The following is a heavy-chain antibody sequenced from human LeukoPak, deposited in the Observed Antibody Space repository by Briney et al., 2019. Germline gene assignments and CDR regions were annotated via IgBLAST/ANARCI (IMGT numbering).Heavy chain of an antibody. CDR2: ITSSGGST. CDR3: VTESTGTLDY. J-gene: IGHJ4*02. V-gene: IGHV3-23*01. CDR1: GFTFSSYA. D-gene: IGHD3-9*01. Sequence: GGSLRLFCVASGFTFSSYAMNWVRQAPGMGLEWVSVITSSGGSTAYADSVRGRFTISRDNSKNTLYMQMNSLRAEDTAVYYCVTESTGTLDYWGQGILVTVSS.